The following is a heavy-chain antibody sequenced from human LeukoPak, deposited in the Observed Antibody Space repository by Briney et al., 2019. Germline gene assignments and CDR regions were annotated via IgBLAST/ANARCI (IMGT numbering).Heavy chain of an antibody. D-gene: IGHD5-12*01. CDR2: IIPIFGTA. Sequence: SVKVSCKASGYTFTSYYMHWVRQAPGQGLEWMGGIIPIFGTANYAQKFQGRVTITADESTSTAYMELSSLRSEDTAVYYCARASGGWLRNYNWFDPWGQGTLVTVSS. J-gene: IGHJ5*02. V-gene: IGHV1-69*13. CDR1: GYTFTSYY. CDR3: ARASGGWLRNYNWFDP.